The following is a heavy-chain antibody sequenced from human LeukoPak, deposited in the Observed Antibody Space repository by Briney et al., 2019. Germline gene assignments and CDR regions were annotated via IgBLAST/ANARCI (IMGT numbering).Heavy chain of an antibody. CDR2: IYYSGST. J-gene: IGHJ2*01. CDR3: ASEYRSDSYFDL. D-gene: IGHD6-19*01. Sequence: SETLSLTCTVSGGSISSYYWSWIRQPPGKGLEWIGYIYYSGSTNYNPSLKSRVTISVDTSKNQFSLKLSSVTAADTVVYYCASEYRSDSYFDLWGRGTLVTVSS. V-gene: IGHV4-59*01. CDR1: GGSISSYY.